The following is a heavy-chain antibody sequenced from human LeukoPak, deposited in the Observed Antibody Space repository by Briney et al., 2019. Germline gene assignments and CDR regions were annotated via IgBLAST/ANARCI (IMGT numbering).Heavy chain of an antibody. CDR3: ARAPGDPPNY. D-gene: IGHD4-17*01. J-gene: IGHJ4*02. V-gene: IGHV3-7*03. CDR1: GFTFSSYW. CDR2: IKQDGSEK. Sequence: GGSLRLSCAASGFTFSSYWMSWVRQAPGKGMEWVANIKQDGSEKYYVDSEKGRFTISRDNAKSSLYLQMNSLRAEDTAVYYCARAPGDPPNYWGQGTLVTVSS.